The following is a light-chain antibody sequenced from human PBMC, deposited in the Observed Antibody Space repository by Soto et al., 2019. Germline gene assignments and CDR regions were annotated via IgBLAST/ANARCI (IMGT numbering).Light chain of an antibody. V-gene: IGKV2-28*01. CDR2: LGS. Sequence: DIVMTQSPLSLPVTPGEPASISCRSSQSLLHSNGYNYLDWYLQKPGQSPQLLIYLGSNRASGVPDRFSGSGSGTDFTLKISRVEAEDRGVYYCMQALQTAWTFGQGTKVEIK. J-gene: IGKJ1*01. CDR1: QSLLHSNGYNY. CDR3: MQALQTAWT.